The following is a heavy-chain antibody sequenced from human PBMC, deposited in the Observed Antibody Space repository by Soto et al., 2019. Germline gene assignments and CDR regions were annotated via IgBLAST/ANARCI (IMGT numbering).Heavy chain of an antibody. CDR3: AKGSSTSSWYPDY. CDR2: ISGSDSST. Sequence: PGGSLRLSCAASGFNFTNYAMTWVRQAPGKGLEWVSVISGSDSSTYYADSVKGRFTISRDNFKNTLFLQMKSLRADDTAIYYCAKGSSTSSWYPDYWGRGTLVTVS. CDR1: GFNFTNYA. D-gene: IGHD6-13*01. V-gene: IGHV3-23*01. J-gene: IGHJ4*02.